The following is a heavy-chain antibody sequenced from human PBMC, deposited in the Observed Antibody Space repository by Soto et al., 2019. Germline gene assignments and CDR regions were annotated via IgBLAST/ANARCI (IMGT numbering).Heavy chain of an antibody. D-gene: IGHD3-10*01. CDR3: ARAGFGEFPYYYYYAMDV. CDR1: GFTFSTYS. Sequence: PGGSLRLSCAASGFTFSTYSMNWVRQAPGKGLEWVSSISSSSSYIYYADSVTGRFTISRDNAKNSLYLQMNSLRAEDTAIYYCARAGFGEFPYYYYYAMDVWGQGTPVTVSS. J-gene: IGHJ6*02. CDR2: ISSSSSYI. V-gene: IGHV3-21*01.